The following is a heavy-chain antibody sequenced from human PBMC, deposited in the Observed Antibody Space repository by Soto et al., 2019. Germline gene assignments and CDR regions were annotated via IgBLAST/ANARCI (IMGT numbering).Heavy chain of an antibody. V-gene: IGHV2-5*01. D-gene: IGHD6-19*01. Sequence: ESGPTLVNPTQTLTLTCIFSGFSLRTSGVGVGWIRQPPGKALEWLGFIYWNDDKRYSPSLKSRLTITRDTSKNQVVLTMTSMDPVDTATYYCAKSGSSGWYGWFDPWGQGTLVTVSS. CDR2: IYWNDDK. CDR1: GFSLRTSGVG. CDR3: AKSGSSGWYGWFDP. J-gene: IGHJ5*02.